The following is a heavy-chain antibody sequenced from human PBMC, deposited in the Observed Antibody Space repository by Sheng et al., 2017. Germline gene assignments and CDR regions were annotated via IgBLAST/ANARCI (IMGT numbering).Heavy chain of an antibody. CDR1: GFTFNTYG. J-gene: IGHJ6*03. D-gene: IGHD1-1*01. Sequence: QVQLVESGGSVVQPGRSLRLSCAASGFTFNTYGVHWVRQAPGKGLEWVAVIWYDGSNKYYADSVKGRFTISRDNSKNTVYLQMNSLRAEDTAVYYCAREGGLERGNYYYYMDVWGQGTTVTVSS. CDR3: AREGGLERGNYYYYMDV. CDR2: IWYDGSNK. V-gene: IGHV3-33*01.